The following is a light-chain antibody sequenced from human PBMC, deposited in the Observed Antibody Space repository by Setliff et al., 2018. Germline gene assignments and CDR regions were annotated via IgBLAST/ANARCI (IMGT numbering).Light chain of an antibody. CDR2: EVT. V-gene: IGLV2-8*01. CDR3: SSYAASYNPYV. Sequence: SALTQPPSASGSPGQSLTISCTGTSRDIGAYDYVSWYQQHPGKAPKLMIYEVTKRPSGVPDRFSGSKSGNTASLTASGLQAEDEADYYCSSYAASYNPYVFGTGTKGTVL. J-gene: IGLJ1*01. CDR1: SRDIGAYDY.